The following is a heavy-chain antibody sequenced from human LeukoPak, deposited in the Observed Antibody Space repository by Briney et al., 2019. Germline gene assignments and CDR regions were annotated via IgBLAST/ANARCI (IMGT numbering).Heavy chain of an antibody. D-gene: IGHD2-2*01. V-gene: IGHV4-39*01. J-gene: IGHJ5*02. Sequence: PSETLSLTCTVSGGSISSSSYYWGWIRQPPGKGLEWIGSIYYSGSTYYNPSLKSRATISVDTSKNQFSLKLSSVTAADTAVYYCARQDIVVVPAAPGGNWFDPWGQGTLVTVSS. CDR3: ARQDIVVVPAAPGGNWFDP. CDR1: GGSISSSSYY. CDR2: IYYSGST.